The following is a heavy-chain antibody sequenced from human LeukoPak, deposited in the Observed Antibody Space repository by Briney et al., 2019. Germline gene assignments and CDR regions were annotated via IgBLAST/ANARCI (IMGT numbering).Heavy chain of an antibody. J-gene: IGHJ6*03. CDR2: IYYSGST. D-gene: IGHD3-10*01. CDR3: ARASRFGELKALYYMDV. Sequence: PSETLSLTCTVFGGSISSDYWSWIRQPPGKGLEWIGYIYYSGSTNYNPSLKSRVTISVDTSKNQFSLKLSSVTAADTAVYYCARASRFGELKALYYMDVWGKGTTVTVSS. V-gene: IGHV4-59*01. CDR1: GGSISSDY.